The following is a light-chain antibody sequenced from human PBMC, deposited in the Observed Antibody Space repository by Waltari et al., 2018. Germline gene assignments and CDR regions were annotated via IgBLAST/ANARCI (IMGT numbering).Light chain of an antibody. V-gene: IGKV4-1*01. CDR1: QSRLYSSNNKYY. CDR2: LAS. CDR3: QQYYNIPYT. J-gene: IGKJ2*01. Sequence: DIVMTQSPDSLAVSLGERATINCKSSQSRLYSSNNKYYLAWYRQKPGQPPKLLIYLASTRESGVPDRFSGSGSGTDFTLTISSLQAEDVAVYYCQQYYNIPYTFGQGTKLEIK.